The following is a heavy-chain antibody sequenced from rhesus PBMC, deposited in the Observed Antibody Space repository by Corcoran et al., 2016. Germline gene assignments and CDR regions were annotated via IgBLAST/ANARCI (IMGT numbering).Heavy chain of an antibody. CDR2: IYGSGSST. J-gene: IGHJ4*01. Sequence: QLQLQESGPGLVKTSETLSVTCAASGGSISSSYWSWIRQAPGKGLEWEGVVYIYGSGSSTNPNPSLKSRVTLSADTSKNQLSLKLSSVTTADTAVYDCARDRDTAGTVFDYWGQGVLVTVSS. V-gene: IGHV4-169*02. CDR1: GGSISSSY. D-gene: IGHD5-24*01. CDR3: ARDRDTAGTVFDY.